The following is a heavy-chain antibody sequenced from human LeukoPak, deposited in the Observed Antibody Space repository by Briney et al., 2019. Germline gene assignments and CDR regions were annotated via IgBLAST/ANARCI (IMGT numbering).Heavy chain of an antibody. V-gene: IGHV1-2*02. J-gene: IGHJ6*03. D-gene: IGHD2-2*01. CDR3: ASHLWPSTSPQYPYYYYMDV. Sequence: GASVKVSCKASGYTFTGYYMHWVRQAPGQGLEWMGWINPNSGGTNYAQKFQGRVTMTRDTSISTAYMELSRLRSDDTAVYYCASHLWPSTSPQYPYYYYMDVWGKGTTVTVSS. CDR2: INPNSGGT. CDR1: GYTFTGYY.